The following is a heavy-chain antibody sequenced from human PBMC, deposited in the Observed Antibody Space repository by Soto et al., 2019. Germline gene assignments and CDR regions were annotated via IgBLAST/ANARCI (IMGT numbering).Heavy chain of an antibody. CDR1: GFTFSSYA. CDR2: ISGSGGST. V-gene: IGHV3-23*01. CDR3: AKDILVTRRKNWFDT. D-gene: IGHD3-16*01. Sequence: PVGPLRLSCSASGFTFSSYAMNWVRKSPCKGLEWASAISGSGGSTYYADSVKGRFTISRDNSKNTLYLQMNSLRAEDTAVYYCAKDILVTRRKNWFDTWGQGTLVTVSS. J-gene: IGHJ5*02.